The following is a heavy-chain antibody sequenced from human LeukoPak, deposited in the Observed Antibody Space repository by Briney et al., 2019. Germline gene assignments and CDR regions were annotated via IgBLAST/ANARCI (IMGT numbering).Heavy chain of an antibody. CDR2: ISWNSGSI. J-gene: IGHJ6*03. V-gene: IGHV3-9*01. CDR3: AKDTGGAAPLRYMDV. D-gene: IGHD6-6*01. Sequence: PGGSLRLSCAASGFTFDDYAMHWVRQAPGKGLEWVSGISWNSGSIGYADSVKGRFTISRDNAKNSLYLQMNCLRAEDTALYYCAKDTGGAAPLRYMDVWGKGTTVTVSS. CDR1: GFTFDDYA.